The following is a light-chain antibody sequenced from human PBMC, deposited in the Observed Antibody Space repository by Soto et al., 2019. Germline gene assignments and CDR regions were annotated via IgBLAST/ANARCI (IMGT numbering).Light chain of an antibody. J-gene: IGKJ2*01. V-gene: IGKV3-11*01. Sequence: VLTQYPATLSLSPGDTATLSCRASQSVSAYLAWYQHKPGQAPRLLISDTSTRATGVPARFSGSGSGTDFTLTITSLEPEDFAVYYCQQRSNWPPYTFGQGTKVDIK. CDR3: QQRSNWPPYT. CDR2: DTS. CDR1: QSVSAY.